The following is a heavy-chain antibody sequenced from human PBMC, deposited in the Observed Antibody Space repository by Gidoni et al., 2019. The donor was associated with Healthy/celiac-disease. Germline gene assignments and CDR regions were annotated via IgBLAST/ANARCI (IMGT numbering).Heavy chain of an antibody. D-gene: IGHD1-26*01. CDR1: GFTFSSYA. Sequence: EVQLLESGGGLVQPGGSLRLSCAASGFTFSSYAMSWVRQAPGKGLEWVSAISGSGGSTYYEDSVKGRFTISRDNSKNTLYLQMNSLRAEDTAVYYCARNLGGSYVSGNYFDYWGQGTLVTVSS. J-gene: IGHJ4*02. CDR2: ISGSGGST. V-gene: IGHV3-23*01. CDR3: ARNLGGSYVSGNYFDY.